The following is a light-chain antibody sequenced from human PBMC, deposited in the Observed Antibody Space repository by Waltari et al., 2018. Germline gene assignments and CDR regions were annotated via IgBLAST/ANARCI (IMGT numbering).Light chain of an antibody. J-gene: IGKJ5*01. CDR2: GAS. V-gene: IGKV1-39*01. Sequence: DILMTQSPSSLSASVGDRVTITCRASHDIKDYINWYQERPGKAPKLLIFGASGLPTGVPPRFSGSGFGTDFTLTISSLQPDDFATYYCQQSFYSVTFGQGTRLEIK. CDR1: HDIKDY. CDR3: QQSFYSVT.